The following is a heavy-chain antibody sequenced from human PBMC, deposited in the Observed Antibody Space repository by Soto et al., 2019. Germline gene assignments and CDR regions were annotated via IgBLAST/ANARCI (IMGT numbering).Heavy chain of an antibody. CDR1: GWTFGTYS. CDR2: INSDSDNI. Sequence: GSLRLSCAASGWTFGTYSMNWVRQAPGKGLEWIAYINSDSDNIMYADSVKGRFTISRDNAKNSLFLQMNSLTDEDTAVYYCARLYYDYVWGQGTTVTVSS. D-gene: IGHD3-3*01. V-gene: IGHV3-48*02. J-gene: IGHJ6*02. CDR3: ARLYYDYV.